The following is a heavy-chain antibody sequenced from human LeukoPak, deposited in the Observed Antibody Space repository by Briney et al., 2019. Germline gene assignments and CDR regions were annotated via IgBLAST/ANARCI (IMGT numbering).Heavy chain of an antibody. V-gene: IGHV3-48*03. J-gene: IGHJ4*02. CDR3: ARDSHYYDSSGPNY. CDR1: GFTFSSYE. Sequence: PGGSLRLSCAASGFTFSSYEMNWVRQVPGKGLEWVSYISTSGSTIYYADSVKGRFTISRDNAKNSLYLQMNSLRAEDTAVYYCARDSHYYDSSGPNYWGQGTLVTVSS. CDR2: ISTSGSTI. D-gene: IGHD3-22*01.